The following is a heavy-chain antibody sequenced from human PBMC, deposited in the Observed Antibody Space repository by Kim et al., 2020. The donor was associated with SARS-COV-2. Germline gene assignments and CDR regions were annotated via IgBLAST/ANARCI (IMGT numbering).Heavy chain of an antibody. D-gene: IGHD2-2*01. V-gene: IGHV3-11*01. Sequence: GGSLRLSCAASGFTFSDYYMSWIRQAPGKGLEWVSYISSSGSTIYYADSVKGRFTISRDNAKNSLYLQMNSLRAEDTAVYYCARGLGYCSSTSCYSPRYGMDVWGQGTTVTVSS. J-gene: IGHJ6*02. CDR3: ARGLGYCSSTSCYSPRYGMDV. CDR1: GFTFSDYY. CDR2: ISSSGSTI.